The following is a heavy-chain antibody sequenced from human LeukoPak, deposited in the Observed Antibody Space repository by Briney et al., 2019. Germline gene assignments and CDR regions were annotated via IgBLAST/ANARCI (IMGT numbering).Heavy chain of an antibody. Sequence: PGGPLRPSCPPLGFTFSSNGMHWVRQAPGKGLGGGAFIRYDGSNKYYADSVKGRFTISRDNSKNTLYLRMNSLRAEDTAVYYCAKDRREYSSGWYLDYWGQGTLVTVSS. CDR2: IRYDGSNK. V-gene: IGHV3-30*02. CDR3: AKDRREYSSGWYLDY. D-gene: IGHD6-19*01. J-gene: IGHJ4*02. CDR1: GFTFSSNG.